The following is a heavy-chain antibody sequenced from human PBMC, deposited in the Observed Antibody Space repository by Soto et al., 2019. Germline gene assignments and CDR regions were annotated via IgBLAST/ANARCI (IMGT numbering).Heavy chain of an antibody. CDR2: ISGGGDTT. CDR1: GFTFNNYA. CDR3: AKGRGGSGSLSPRVDF. D-gene: IGHD3-10*01. J-gene: IGHJ4*02. Sequence: EVQLLESGGGLVQPGGSLRLSCAASGFTFNNYAMPWVRQAPGKGLEWVSAISGGGDTTSYADSVKGRFTVSRDGSKNTLYLQMTSQGAEDTALYYCAKGRGGSGSLSPRVDFWGQGTLVTVSS. V-gene: IGHV3-23*01.